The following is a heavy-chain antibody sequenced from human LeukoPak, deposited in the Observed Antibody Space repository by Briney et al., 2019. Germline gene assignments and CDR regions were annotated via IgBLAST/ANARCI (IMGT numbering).Heavy chain of an antibody. V-gene: IGHV3-30-3*01. CDR2: ISYVGSNK. CDR3: AADCSSTSCRGAYYYYGMDV. D-gene: IGHD2-2*01. CDR1: GFTFSSYA. J-gene: IGHJ6*02. Sequence: GGSLRLSCAASGFTFSSYAMHWVRQAPGKGLEWVAVISYVGSNKYYADSVKGRFTISRDNAKNSLYLQMNSLRAEDTAVYYCAADCSSTSCRGAYYYYGMDVWGQGTTVTVSS.